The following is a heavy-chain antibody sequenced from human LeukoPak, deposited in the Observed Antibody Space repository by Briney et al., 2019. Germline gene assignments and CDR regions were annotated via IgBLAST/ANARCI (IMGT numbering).Heavy chain of an antibody. CDR2: ISSSGSTI. CDR3: ARARNNYDSSGYSALDY. Sequence: GGSLRLSCTVSGFTFSGYEMNWVRQAPGKGLEWVSYISSSGSTIFYADSVKGRFTISRDNSQNTLYLQMNSLRAEDTAVYYCARARNNYDSSGYSALDYWGQGTLVTVSS. J-gene: IGHJ4*02. V-gene: IGHV3-48*03. D-gene: IGHD3-22*01. CDR1: GFTFSGYE.